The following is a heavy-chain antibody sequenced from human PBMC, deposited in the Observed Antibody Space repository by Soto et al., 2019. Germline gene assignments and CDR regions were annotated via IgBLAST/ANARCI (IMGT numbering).Heavy chain of an antibody. V-gene: IGHV3-74*01. Sequence: PGGSLRLSCAASGFTFSSYSMNWVRQVPGKGLLWVSRISVDGGDTTYADSVKGRFTISRDNAKNTLYLQMDTLRAEDTAIYYCSRAPDQRLIDYCGHGSLVPVSS. CDR3: SRAPDQRLIDY. D-gene: IGHD6-19*01. J-gene: IGHJ4*01. CDR2: ISVDGGDT. CDR1: GFTFSSYS.